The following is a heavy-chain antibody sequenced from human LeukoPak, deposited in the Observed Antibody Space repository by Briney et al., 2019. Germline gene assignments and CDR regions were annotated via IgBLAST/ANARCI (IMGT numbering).Heavy chain of an antibody. CDR3: ARTSGVSVAGSPYYFDF. CDR2: ICPYSGNT. CDR1: GYLFINYG. Sequence: ASVKVSCMASGYLFINYGISWLRQAPGQGLECMGWICPYSGNTDYAQKLQGRVTMTTDTSTTTAYMELRSLRFDDTAVYYCARTSGVSVAGSPYYFDFWGQGTLISVSS. V-gene: IGHV1-18*01. J-gene: IGHJ4*02. D-gene: IGHD6-19*01.